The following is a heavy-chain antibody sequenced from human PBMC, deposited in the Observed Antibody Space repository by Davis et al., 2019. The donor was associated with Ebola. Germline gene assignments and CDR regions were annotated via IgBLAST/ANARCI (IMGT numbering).Heavy chain of an antibody. CDR3: GRDRIPGGRYWFDP. D-gene: IGHD2-15*01. Sequence: ASVKVSCKASGFTFIDYYMHWVRQAPGQGPEWMGWISLNSGSTKYSHKFQGRVTMTRDTSISTVYMELSRLRSDDTALYYCGRDRIPGGRYWFDPWGQGTLVTVSS. CDR1: GFTFIDYY. J-gene: IGHJ5*02. V-gene: IGHV1-2*02. CDR2: ISLNSGST.